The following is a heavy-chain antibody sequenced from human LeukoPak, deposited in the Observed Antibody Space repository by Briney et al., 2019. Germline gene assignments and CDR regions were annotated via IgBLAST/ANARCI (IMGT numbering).Heavy chain of an antibody. J-gene: IGHJ4*02. Sequence: GGSLRLSCAASGFTFSSYGMHWVRQAPGKGLEWVAVISYDGSNKYYADSVKGRFTISRDNSKNTLYLQMNSLRPEDTAVYYCVLDSTGYYFDYWGQGTLVTVSS. CDR3: VLDSTGYYFDY. CDR2: ISYDGSNK. CDR1: GFTFSSYG. V-gene: IGHV3-30*03. D-gene: IGHD3-22*01.